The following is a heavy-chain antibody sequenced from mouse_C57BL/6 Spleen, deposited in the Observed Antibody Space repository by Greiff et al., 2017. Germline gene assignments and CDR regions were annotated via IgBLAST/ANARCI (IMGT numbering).Heavy chain of an antibody. V-gene: IGHV5-6*01. J-gene: IGHJ1*03. CDR3: ARHSGSSYVDWYFDV. CDR2: ISSGGSYT. Sequence: EVKLMESGGDLVKPGGSLKLSCAASGFTFSSYGMSWVRQTPDKRLEWVATISSGGSYTYYPDSVKGRFTISRDNAKNTLYLQMSSLKSEDTAMYYCARHSGSSYVDWYFDVWGTGTTVTVSS. CDR1: GFTFSSYG. D-gene: IGHD1-1*01.